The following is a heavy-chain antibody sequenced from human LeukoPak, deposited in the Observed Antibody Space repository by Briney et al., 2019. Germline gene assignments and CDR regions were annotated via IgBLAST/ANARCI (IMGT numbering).Heavy chain of an antibody. Sequence: TGGSLRLSCVASGFIFKSYGMNWVRQAPGKGLEWVSGIYTNGRTRYADFVNGRFTISRDNSKNTLFLQMHSLRVEDTAVYYCARARVTRDFDYWGQGTLVTVSS. CDR1: GFIFKSYG. D-gene: IGHD4-17*01. J-gene: IGHJ4*02. V-gene: IGHV3-23*05. CDR3: ARARVTRDFDY. CDR2: IYTNGRT.